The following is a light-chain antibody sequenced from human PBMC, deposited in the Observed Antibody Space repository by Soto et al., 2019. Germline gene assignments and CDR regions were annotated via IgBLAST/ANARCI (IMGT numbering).Light chain of an antibody. CDR2: AAS. V-gene: IGKV1-39*01. J-gene: IGKJ5*01. Sequence: DIQMTQSPSSLSASVGDRVTITCRASESISRHLNWYQQKPGKAPNLLIYAASTLQNGVPSRFSGSDSGTDFTLTIRSLQPEDFATYYCQQSYSTLSISFGQGTRLEIK. CDR3: QQSYSTLSIS. CDR1: ESISRH.